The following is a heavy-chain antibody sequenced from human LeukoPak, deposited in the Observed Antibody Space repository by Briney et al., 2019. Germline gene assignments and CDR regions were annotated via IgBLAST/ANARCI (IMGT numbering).Heavy chain of an antibody. CDR2: INTDNGNT. V-gene: IGHV1-3*03. Sequence: ASVKVSCKASGYTFTKHFVHWARQAPGQRLEWLGWINTDNGNTKYSQEFQGRLTIARDTSASTVYMELSSLRSEDTAVYYCARDGPLDWGQGTLVTVSS. D-gene: IGHD2-8*01. CDR1: GYTFTKHF. J-gene: IGHJ4*02. CDR3: ARDGPLD.